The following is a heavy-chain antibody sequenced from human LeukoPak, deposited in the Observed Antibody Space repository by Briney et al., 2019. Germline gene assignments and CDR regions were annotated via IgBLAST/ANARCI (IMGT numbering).Heavy chain of an antibody. CDR1: GYTFTSYG. D-gene: IGHD3-10*01. CDR3: ARDDQLLWFGELLYAPSDYYYYMDV. Sequence: ASVKVSCKASGYTFTSYGISWVRQAPGQGLEWMGWISAYNGNTNYAQKLQGRVTMTTDTSTSTAYMELRSLRSDDTAVYYCARDDQLLWFGELLYAPSDYYYYMDVWGKGTTVTISS. V-gene: IGHV1-18*01. J-gene: IGHJ6*03. CDR2: ISAYNGNT.